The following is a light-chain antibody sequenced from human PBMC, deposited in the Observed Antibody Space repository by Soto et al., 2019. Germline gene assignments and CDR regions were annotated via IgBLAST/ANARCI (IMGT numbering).Light chain of an antibody. CDR3: LLSYSGADVV. J-gene: IGLJ2*01. Sequence: QAVVTQEPSLTVSPGGTVTLTCGSSAGAVTSGHYPYWFQQKPGQAPRTLIYEASNRHSWTPARFSASLLGDKATLTLSGAQPEDEAHYYCLLSYSGADVVFGGGTKLTVL. CDR1: AGAVTSGHY. V-gene: IGLV7-46*01. CDR2: EAS.